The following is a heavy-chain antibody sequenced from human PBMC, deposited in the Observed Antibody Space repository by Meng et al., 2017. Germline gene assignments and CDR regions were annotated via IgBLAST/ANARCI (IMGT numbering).Heavy chain of an antibody. V-gene: IGHV1-46*01. D-gene: IGHD2-15*01. CDR3: ARTNCSGGSCYSFHFDY. CDR2: INPSGGST. CDR1: GYTFTSYG. Sequence: VQRVQSGAEVKKPGAAVKVSCKASGYTFTSYGISWVRQAPGQGLEWMGIINPSGGSTSYAQKFQGRVTMTRDTSTSTVYMELSSLRSEDTAVYYCARTNCSGGSCYSFHFDYWGQGTLVTVSS. J-gene: IGHJ4*02.